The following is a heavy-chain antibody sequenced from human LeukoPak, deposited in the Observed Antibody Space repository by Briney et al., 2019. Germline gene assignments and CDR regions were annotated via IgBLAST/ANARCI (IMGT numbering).Heavy chain of an antibody. CDR2: ISYDGSNK. J-gene: IGHJ4*02. Sequence: GGSLRLSCAASGFTFSSYGMHWVRQAPGKGLEWVAVISYDGSNKYYADSVKGRFTISRDNSKNTLYLQMNSLRAEDTAVCYCAKGGIVVVPAAHFDYWGQGTLVTVSS. D-gene: IGHD2-2*01. CDR1: GFTFSSYG. V-gene: IGHV3-30*18. CDR3: AKGGIVVVPAAHFDY.